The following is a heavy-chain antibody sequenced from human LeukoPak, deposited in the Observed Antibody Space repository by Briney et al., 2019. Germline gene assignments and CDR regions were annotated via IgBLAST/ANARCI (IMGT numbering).Heavy chain of an antibody. D-gene: IGHD3-10*01. V-gene: IGHV3-7*01. Sequence: SGGSLRLSCAASGFTFSSYWMSWVRQAPGKGLEWVANIKQDGSEKYYVDSVKGRFTISRDNAKNSLYLQMNSLRAEDTAVYYCARPGPLWFGELLSYYYYYGMGVWGQGTTVTVSS. CDR3: ARPGPLWFGELLSYYYYYGMGV. J-gene: IGHJ6*02. CDR2: IKQDGSEK. CDR1: GFTFSSYW.